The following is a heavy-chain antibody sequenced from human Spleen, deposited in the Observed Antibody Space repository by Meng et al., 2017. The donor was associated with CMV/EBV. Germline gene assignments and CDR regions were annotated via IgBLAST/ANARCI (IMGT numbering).Heavy chain of an antibody. Sequence: GGSLRLSCSASGFTFSSAMSWVRQAPGKGLEWVSRINSDGSSTSYADSVKGRFTISRDNAKNTLYLQMNSLRAEDTAVYYCAKTTAAARIYYFDYWGQGTLVTLL. CDR1: GFTFSSA. J-gene: IGHJ4*02. CDR3: AKTTAAARIYYFDY. V-gene: IGHV3-74*01. D-gene: IGHD6-13*01. CDR2: INSDGSST.